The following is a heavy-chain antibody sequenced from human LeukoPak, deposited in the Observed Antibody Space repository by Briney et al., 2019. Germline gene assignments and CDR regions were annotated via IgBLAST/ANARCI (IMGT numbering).Heavy chain of an antibody. CDR3: ARDHSTTVYYFDY. CDR1: GFTVSNDY. CDR2: IYGGGST. Sequence: GGSLRLSCAVSGFTVSNDYMSWVRQAPGKGLEWVSVIYGGGSTYYADSVRGRFTISRVNSENTLYLQMDSLRAEDTAVYYCARDHSTTVYYFDYWGQGTLVTVSS. V-gene: IGHV3-53*01. D-gene: IGHD4-17*01. J-gene: IGHJ4*02.